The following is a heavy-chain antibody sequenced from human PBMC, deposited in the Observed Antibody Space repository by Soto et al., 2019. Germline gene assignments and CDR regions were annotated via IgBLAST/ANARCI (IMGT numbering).Heavy chain of an antibody. CDR1: GYMFPIYH. J-gene: IGHJ4*02. Sequence: GGSLKISCGASGYMFPIYHISWVRQMPGKGLEGVGKIDPSDSRTMYRPSSRARITISVDKSINTAYLEWGRLKASDTAMYYCARHDSNGDFDFWGQGTLVTVSS. CDR3: ARHDSNGDFDF. CDR2: IDPSDSRT. V-gene: IGHV5-10-1*01. D-gene: IGHD2-8*01.